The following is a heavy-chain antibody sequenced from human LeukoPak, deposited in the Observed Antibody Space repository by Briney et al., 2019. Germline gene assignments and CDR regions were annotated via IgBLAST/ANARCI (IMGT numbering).Heavy chain of an antibody. J-gene: IGHJ4*02. D-gene: IGHD3-22*01. CDR3: ATNLPFTRIVVVNGFSDY. V-gene: IGHV3-21*01. CDR1: GFTFSSYR. CDR2: INRNSSYI. Sequence: GGSLRLSCAASGFTFSSYRMNWVRQAPGKGLEWVSSINRNSSYIYYADSVKGRFTISRDNAKNSLYLQMNSLRAEDTAVYYCATNLPFTRIVVVNGFSDYWGQGTLVTVSS.